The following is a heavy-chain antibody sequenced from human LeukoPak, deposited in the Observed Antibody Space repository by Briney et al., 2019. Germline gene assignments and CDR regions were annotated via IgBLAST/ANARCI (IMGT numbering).Heavy chain of an antibody. V-gene: IGHV3-53*01. CDR2: IFGGGST. D-gene: IGHD6-19*01. J-gene: IGHJ4*02. CDR1: GFTFDDYA. Sequence: GGSLRLSCAASGFTFDDYAMHWVRQAPGKGLEWVSVIFGGGSTYYADSVKGRFTISRDTSKNTLHLQMNSLRADDTAVYYCATWPGGWYGEDSWGQGTLVTVSS. CDR3: ATWPGGWYGEDS.